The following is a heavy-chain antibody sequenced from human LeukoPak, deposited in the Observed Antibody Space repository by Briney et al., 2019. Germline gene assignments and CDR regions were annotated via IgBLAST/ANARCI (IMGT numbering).Heavy chain of an antibody. D-gene: IGHD1-26*01. CDR2: ISYDGSKK. Sequence: GRSLRLSCAASRFTFSSYGMHWVRQAPGKVLESVTVISYDGSKKYYTDSVKGRFTIPRDNSKNTLYLQMNSLRAEDTAGYYCARNGLGATTPNFDYWGQGTLVTV. J-gene: IGHJ4*02. CDR3: ARNGLGATTPNFDY. V-gene: IGHV3-30*03. CDR1: RFTFSSYG.